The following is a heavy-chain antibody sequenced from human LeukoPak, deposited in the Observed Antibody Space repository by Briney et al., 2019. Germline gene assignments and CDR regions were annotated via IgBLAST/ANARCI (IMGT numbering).Heavy chain of an antibody. CDR1: GFTFSSCG. J-gene: IGHJ6*02. Sequence: GGSLRLSCAASGFTFSSCGMHWVRQAPGKGLEWVAVITYDGYYKYYADSVKGRFTISSDNSKNTLFLQMNSLRAEDTAVYYCAKDLKSMVRGACMDAWGQGTTVTVSS. CDR2: ITYDGYYK. V-gene: IGHV3-30*18. CDR3: AKDLKSMVRGACMDA. D-gene: IGHD3-10*01.